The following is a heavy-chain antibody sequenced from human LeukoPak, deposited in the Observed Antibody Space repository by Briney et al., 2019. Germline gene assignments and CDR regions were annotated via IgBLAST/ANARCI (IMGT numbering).Heavy chain of an antibody. V-gene: IGHV1-46*01. CDR3: ARVRKDYDSSGYYSLGFDY. D-gene: IGHD3-22*01. CDR1: GYTFTSYY. Sequence: ASVKVSCKASGYTFTSYYMHWVRQAPGQGLEWMGIINPSGGSASYAQKFQGRVTMTRDTSTSTVYMELSSLRSEDTAVYYCARVRKDYDSSGYYSLGFDYWGQGTLVTVSS. CDR2: INPSGGSA. J-gene: IGHJ4*02.